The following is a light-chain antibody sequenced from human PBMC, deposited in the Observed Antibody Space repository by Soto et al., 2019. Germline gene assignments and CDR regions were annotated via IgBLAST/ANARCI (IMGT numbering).Light chain of an antibody. CDR2: VAS. Sequence: EVVLTQSPGTLSLSPGERATLSCRASQNVRNNYLSWYQHKPGQAPRLLIYVASSRATGIPARFSGSGSGTDFTLTISSLEPEDFAVYYCQQRSNWPFTFGGGTKVEIK. V-gene: IGKV3D-20*02. CDR3: QQRSNWPFT. J-gene: IGKJ4*01. CDR1: QNVRNNY.